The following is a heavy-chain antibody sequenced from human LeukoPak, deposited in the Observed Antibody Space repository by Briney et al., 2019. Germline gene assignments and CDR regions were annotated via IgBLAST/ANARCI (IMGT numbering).Heavy chain of an antibody. Sequence: GASVKVSCKASGYTFTSYGISWVRQAPGQGLEWMGWIGAYNGNTNYAQKLQGRVTMTTDTSTSTAYMELRSLRSDDTAVYYCAREPGIAAAGTTQVLDYWDQGTLVTVSS. D-gene: IGHD6-13*01. CDR3: AREPGIAAAGTTQVLDY. V-gene: IGHV1-18*01. CDR2: IGAYNGNT. CDR1: GYTFTSYG. J-gene: IGHJ4*02.